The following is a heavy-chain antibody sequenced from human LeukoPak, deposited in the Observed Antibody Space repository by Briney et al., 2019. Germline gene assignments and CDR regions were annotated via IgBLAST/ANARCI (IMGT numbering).Heavy chain of an antibody. CDR3: ASYGNAFDI. CDR2: IYYSGST. D-gene: IGHD4-17*01. J-gene: IGHJ3*02. Sequence: SETLSLTCAVSGGSISSGGYSWSWIRQPPGKGLEWIWYIYYSGSTYYNPSLKSRVTISVDTSKNQFSLKLSSVTAADTAVYYCASYGNAFDIWGQGTMVTVSS. V-gene: IGHV4-30-4*07. CDR1: GGSISSGGYS.